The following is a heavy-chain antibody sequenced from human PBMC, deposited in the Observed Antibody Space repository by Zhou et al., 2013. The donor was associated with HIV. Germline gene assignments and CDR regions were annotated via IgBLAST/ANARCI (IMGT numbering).Heavy chain of an antibody. D-gene: IGHD3-9*01. CDR3: ARAQGDILTEGYFDY. CDR1: GYTFTNYY. CDR2: IIPIFEAA. V-gene: IGHV1-69*01. J-gene: IGHJ4*02. Sequence: QVQLVQSGAEVKKPGASVSISCKASGYTFTNYYIHWVRQAPGQGLEWMGGIIPIFEAASYAQKFQDRLTITTDESTTTAYMDLSSLRSEDTAIYYCARAQGDILTEGYFDYWGQGTLVTVSS.